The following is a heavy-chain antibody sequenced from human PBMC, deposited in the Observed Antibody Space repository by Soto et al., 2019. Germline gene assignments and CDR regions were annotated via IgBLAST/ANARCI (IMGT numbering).Heavy chain of an antibody. CDR2: IYYHGNP. D-gene: IGHD6-19*01. V-gene: IGHV4-30-2*03. CDR3: ARHDGFSSGWIFDY. J-gene: IGHJ4*01. Sequence: SETLSLTCDVSGDTISTGGYTWAWIRQPPGKALEWIGPIYYHGNPYYNPSLKSRVTISVDTSNNQLSLKLRSVTAADTAVYYCARHDGFSSGWIFDYWGHGTLVTVSS. CDR1: GDTISTGGYT.